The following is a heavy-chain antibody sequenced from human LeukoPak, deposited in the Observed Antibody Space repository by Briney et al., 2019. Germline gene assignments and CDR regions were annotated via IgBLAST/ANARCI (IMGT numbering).Heavy chain of an antibody. J-gene: IGHJ4*02. Sequence: PGGSLRLSCAASGFRFSSYSMNWVRQAPGKGLEWVSFISSSSSYIYYADSVKGRFTISRDNAKNSLFLQMNSLRAEDTAVYYCARVSLYYFDYWGQGTLVTVSS. V-gene: IGHV3-21*01. CDR2: ISSSSSYI. CDR3: ARVSLYYFDY. CDR1: GFRFSSYS.